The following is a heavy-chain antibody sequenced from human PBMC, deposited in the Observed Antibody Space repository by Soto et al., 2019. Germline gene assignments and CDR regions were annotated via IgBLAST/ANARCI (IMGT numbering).Heavy chain of an antibody. D-gene: IGHD3-3*01. CDR3: AKEGTYYDFLIGYSLGPKDAFDI. J-gene: IGHJ3*02. CDR1: GFTFSSYG. Sequence: GGSLRLSCAASGFTFSSYGMHWVRQAPGKGLEWVAVISYDGSNKYYADSVKGRFTISRDNSKNTLYLQMNSLRAEDTAVYYCAKEGTYYDFLIGYSLGPKDAFDIWGQGTMVTVSS. CDR2: ISYDGSNK. V-gene: IGHV3-30*18.